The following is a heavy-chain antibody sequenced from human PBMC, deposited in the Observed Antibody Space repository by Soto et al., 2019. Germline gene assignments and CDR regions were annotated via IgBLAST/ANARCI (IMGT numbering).Heavy chain of an antibody. J-gene: IGHJ6*02. CDR2: INTYNGNT. Sequence: QVQLVQSGAEVKTPRASVKVSCKASGYTFTRYGIGWARQAPGQGLEWMGWINTYNGNTNYAQNVQGRVTLTTDTSTSTAYMELSSLRSNDTAIYYCAMVDVYVTPSPQDVWGQGTTVIVSS. CDR1: GYTFTRYG. V-gene: IGHV1-18*01. CDR3: AMVDVYVTPSPQDV. D-gene: IGHD3-16*01.